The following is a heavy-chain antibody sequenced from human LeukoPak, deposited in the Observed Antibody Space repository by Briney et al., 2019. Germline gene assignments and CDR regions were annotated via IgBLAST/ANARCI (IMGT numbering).Heavy chain of an antibody. Sequence: GGSLRLSCAASGFTVSSNYMSWVRQAPGKGLEWVSIIYSGGSTYHADSVQGRFTISRDNSNNTLCLQMNSLRAEDTAVYYCARGPRSSWYDYWGQGTLVTVSS. J-gene: IGHJ4*02. D-gene: IGHD6-13*01. V-gene: IGHV3-53*01. CDR1: GFTVSSNY. CDR2: IYSGGST. CDR3: ARGPRSSWYDY.